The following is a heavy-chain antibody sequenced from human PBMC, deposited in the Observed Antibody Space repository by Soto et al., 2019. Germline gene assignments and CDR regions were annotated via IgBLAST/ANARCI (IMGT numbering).Heavy chain of an antibody. D-gene: IGHD3-10*01. J-gene: IGHJ3*02. CDR1: SGSIDTTNW. V-gene: IGHV4-4*02. CDR2: IHNSGST. Sequence: PSETLSLTCAVSSGSIDTTNWWSWVRQTPGKGLEWIGYIHNSGSTIYNPSLKSRVTISVDTSKNQLSLKLSSVTAADTAVYYCARPHGGPYAFDIWGQGTMVTVSS. CDR3: ARPHGGPYAFDI.